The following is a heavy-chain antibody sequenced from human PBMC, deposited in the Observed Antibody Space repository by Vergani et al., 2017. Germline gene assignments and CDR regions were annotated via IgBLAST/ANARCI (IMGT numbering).Heavy chain of an antibody. J-gene: IGHJ4*02. CDR2: IQFDGSNQ. Sequence: QVQLVESGGGVVKRGGSLRLSCATSGFTLSNYDMQWIRQGPGKGLEFVAFIQFDGSNQDYADSVKGRFTLSRDFSKNTLYLQMNSLRTDDTATYYCAKHFRGWGIDYWCQGAQVIVSS. D-gene: IGHD3-16*01. CDR3: AKHFRGWGIDY. V-gene: IGHV3-30*02. CDR1: GFTLSNYD.